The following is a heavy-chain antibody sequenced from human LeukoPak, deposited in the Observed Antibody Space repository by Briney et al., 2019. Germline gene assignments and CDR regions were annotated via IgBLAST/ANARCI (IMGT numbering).Heavy chain of an antibody. V-gene: IGHV3-7*01. CDR3: ATEDYDFWSGLDY. CDR2: IKQDGSEK. D-gene: IGHD3-3*01. CDR1: GFTFSSHA. Sequence: GGSLRLSSAASGFTFSSHAMSWVRQAPGKGLEWVANIKQDGSEKYYVDSVKGRFTISRDNAKNSLYLQMNSLRAEDTAVYYCATEDYDFWSGLDYWGQGTLVTVSS. J-gene: IGHJ4*02.